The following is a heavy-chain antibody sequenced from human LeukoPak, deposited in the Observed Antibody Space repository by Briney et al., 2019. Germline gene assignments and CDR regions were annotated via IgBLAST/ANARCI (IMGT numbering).Heavy chain of an antibody. CDR1: GGSFSGYY. Sequence: PSETLSLTCAVYGGSFSGYYWSWIRQPPGKGLEWIGEINHSGSTNYNPSLKSRVTISVDTSKNQFSLKLSSVTAADTAVYYCARGANPGSYPRGNWFDPWGQGTLVTVSS. D-gene: IGHD1-26*01. V-gene: IGHV4-34*01. J-gene: IGHJ5*02. CDR3: ARGANPGSYPRGNWFDP. CDR2: INHSGST.